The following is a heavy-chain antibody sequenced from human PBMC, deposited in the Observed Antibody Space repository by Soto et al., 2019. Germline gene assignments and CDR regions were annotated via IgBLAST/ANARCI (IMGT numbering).Heavy chain of an antibody. CDR1: GFPFSNYG. CDR2: ISYDGSNK. J-gene: IGHJ4*02. CDR3: AKAPYYDILTGPPIFDY. Sequence: GGSLRLSCAASGFPFSNYGMHWVRQAPGKGLEWVAVISYDGSNKYYSDSVKGRFTISRDNSKNTLYLQMNSLRAEDTAVYYCAKAPYYDILTGPPIFDYWGQGTLVTVSS. D-gene: IGHD3-9*01. V-gene: IGHV3-30*18.